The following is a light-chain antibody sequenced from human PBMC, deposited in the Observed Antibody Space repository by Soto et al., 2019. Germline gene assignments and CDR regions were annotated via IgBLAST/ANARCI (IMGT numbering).Light chain of an antibody. V-gene: IGKV3-20*01. CDR1: QSVSSNY. J-gene: IGKJ1*01. Sequence: EIVLTQSPGTLSLSPGERATLSCRASQSVSSNYLAWYQQKPAQAPRLLIYGASDRATGIPDRFSGSGSGTDFTLIISRLEPEDFAVYYCQQYGNSPWTVGHGTKVDIK. CDR3: QQYGNSPWT. CDR2: GAS.